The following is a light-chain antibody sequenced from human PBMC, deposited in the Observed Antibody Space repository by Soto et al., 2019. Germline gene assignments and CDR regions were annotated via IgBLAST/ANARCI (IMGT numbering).Light chain of an antibody. CDR3: QQYNSYSRT. CDR1: QSISSW. CDR2: KAS. V-gene: IGKV1-5*03. Sequence: DIQMTQSPSTLSASVGDRVTLTCRASQSISSWLAWYQQKPGKAPKLLIYKASSLESGVPSRFSGSGSGTEFTLTISSLQPDDFSTYYCQQYNSYSRTFGQVTKLEIK. J-gene: IGKJ2*01.